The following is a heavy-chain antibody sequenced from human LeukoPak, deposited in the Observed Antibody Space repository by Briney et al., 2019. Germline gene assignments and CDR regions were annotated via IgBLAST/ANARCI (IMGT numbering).Heavy chain of an antibody. V-gene: IGHV3-21*01. CDR2: ISSSSSYI. CDR1: GFTFSTYS. Sequence: GGSLRLSCAASGFTFSTYSMNWVRQAPGKGLEWVSSISSSSSYIYYADSVKGRFTISRDNAKNSLYLQMNSLRAEDTAVYYCARVRYDYYYGMDVWGKGTTVTVPS. J-gene: IGHJ6*04. CDR3: ARVRYDYYYGMDV.